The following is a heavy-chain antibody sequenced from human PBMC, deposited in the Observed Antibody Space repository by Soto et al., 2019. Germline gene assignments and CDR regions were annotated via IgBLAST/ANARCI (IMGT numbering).Heavy chain of an antibody. V-gene: IGHV3-30*18. CDR2: ISYDGSNK. Sequence: QVQLVESGGGVVQPGRSLRLSCAASGFTFSSYGMHWVRQAPGKGLEWVAGISYDGSNKYYADSVKGRFTISRDNSKNTLYLQMNSLRAEDTAVYYCAKDGASYYYYGMDVWGQGTTVTVSS. D-gene: IGHD3-10*01. CDR1: GFTFSSYG. J-gene: IGHJ6*02. CDR3: AKDGASYYYYGMDV.